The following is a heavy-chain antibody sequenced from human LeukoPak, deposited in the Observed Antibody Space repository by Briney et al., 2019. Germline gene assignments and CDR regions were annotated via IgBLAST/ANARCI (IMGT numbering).Heavy chain of an antibody. D-gene: IGHD5-12*01. CDR1: GGSISSYY. Sequence: PSETLSLTCTVSGGSISSYYWSWIRQPPGKGLEWIGEINHSGSTNYNPSLKSRVTISVDTSKNQFSLKLSSVTAADTAVYYCARIYSGYDYFGAPETDHTPDYWGQGTLVTVSS. CDR3: ARIYSGYDYFGAPETDHTPDY. CDR2: INHSGST. J-gene: IGHJ4*02. V-gene: IGHV4-34*01.